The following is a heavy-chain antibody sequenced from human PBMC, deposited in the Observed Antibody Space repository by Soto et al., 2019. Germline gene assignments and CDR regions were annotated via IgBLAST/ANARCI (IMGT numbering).Heavy chain of an antibody. CDR1: GFTFSSYA. V-gene: IGHV3-30-3*01. Sequence: GGSLRLSCAASGFTFSSYAMHWVRQAPGKGLEWVAVISYDGSNKYYAYSVKGRFTISRDNSKNTLHLQMNSERAEDTAVYYCASDLKRRSWRSWVVPWGQGTLVTVSS. CDR3: ASDLKRRSWRSWVVP. CDR2: ISYDGSNK. J-gene: IGHJ5*02. D-gene: IGHD6-13*01.